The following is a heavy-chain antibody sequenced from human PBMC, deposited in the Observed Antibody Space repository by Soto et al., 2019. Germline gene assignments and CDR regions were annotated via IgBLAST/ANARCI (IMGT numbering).Heavy chain of an antibody. CDR1: GFTFSSYG. J-gene: IGHJ5*02. CDR2: ISYDGSNK. V-gene: IGHV3-30*18. CDR3: AKDGGLYCSSTSCYGYNWFDP. Sequence: GGSLRLSCAASGFTFSSYGMHWVRQAPGKGLEWVAVISYDGSNKYYADSVKGRFTISRDNSKNTLYLQMNSLRAEDTAVYYCAKDGGLYCSSTSCYGYNWFDPWGQGTLVTVSS. D-gene: IGHD2-2*01.